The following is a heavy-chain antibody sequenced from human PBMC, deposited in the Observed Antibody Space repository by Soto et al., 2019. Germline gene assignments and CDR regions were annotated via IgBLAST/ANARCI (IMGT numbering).Heavy chain of an antibody. V-gene: IGHV1-8*01. CDR3: ARSDVYNFNCLDS. Sequence: QVQLVQSGAEVKTPGASVKVSCKASGYTFATYDINWVRQAPGQGLEWMGWMNPNSGNTGYAQKFQGRLTMTRDTALSVAHMELSSLRNEDTAVYYCARSDVYNFNCLDSCGQGTLVTVS. CDR2: MNPNSGNT. CDR1: GYTFATYD. J-gene: IGHJ5*01. D-gene: IGHD1-20*01.